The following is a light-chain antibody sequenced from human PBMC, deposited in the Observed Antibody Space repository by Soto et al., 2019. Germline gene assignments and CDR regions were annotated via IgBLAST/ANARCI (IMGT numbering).Light chain of an antibody. CDR1: QDISNY. CDR2: DAS. Sequence: DIQMTQSPSSLSSSVGYRFTITCQASQDISNYLNWYQQKPGNAPKLLIYDASNLETGVPSRFSGGGSATYFTFTISSLQPEDIATYYCQQYDNLPLTFGGGTKV. J-gene: IGKJ4*01. CDR3: QQYDNLPLT. V-gene: IGKV1-33*01.